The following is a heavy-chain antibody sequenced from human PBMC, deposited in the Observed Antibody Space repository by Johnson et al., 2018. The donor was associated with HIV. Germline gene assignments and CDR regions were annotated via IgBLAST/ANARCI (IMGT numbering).Heavy chain of an antibody. CDR1: GFTFSSYA. V-gene: IGHV3-66*01. CDR3: AKVDCGGDTCAGFDPFNL. D-gene: IGHD2-21*01. CDR2: IYSGGST. J-gene: IGHJ3*01. Sequence: MLLVESGGGVVQTGRSLRLSCAASGFTFSSYAMSWVRQAPGKGLEWVSVIYSGGSTYYADSVKGRFPISRDNAKNTGDLQMNSLRVEDTAVYYFAKVDCGGDTCAGFDPFNLCCQGTLVTVSS.